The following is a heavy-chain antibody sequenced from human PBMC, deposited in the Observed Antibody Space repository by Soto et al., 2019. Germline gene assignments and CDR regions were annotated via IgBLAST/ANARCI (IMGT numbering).Heavy chain of an antibody. D-gene: IGHD2-15*01. J-gene: IGHJ6*02. CDR1: GYSFTSYW. Sequence: GESLKISCKGSGYSFTSYWISWVRQMPGKGLEWMGRIDPSDSYTNYSPSFQGHVTISADKSISTAYLQWSSLKASDTAMYYCASDISCSGGRCGSEVEEYYGMDVWGQGTTVTVSS. CDR2: IDPSDSYT. V-gene: IGHV5-10-1*01. CDR3: ASDISCSGGRCGSEVEEYYGMDV.